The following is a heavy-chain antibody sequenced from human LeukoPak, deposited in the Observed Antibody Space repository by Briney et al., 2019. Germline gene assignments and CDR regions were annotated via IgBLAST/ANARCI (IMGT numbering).Heavy chain of an antibody. Sequence: PGGSLRLSCAASGFTFSNYWMSWVRQAPGKGLEWVANIKQDRSEKYHVDSVKGRFTISRDNAKNSLYLQMNSLRAEDTAVYYCARHDSGYEGVDYWGQGTLVTVSS. D-gene: IGHD5-12*01. J-gene: IGHJ4*02. V-gene: IGHV3-7*01. CDR3: ARHDSGYEGVDY. CDR2: IKQDRSEK. CDR1: GFTFSNYW.